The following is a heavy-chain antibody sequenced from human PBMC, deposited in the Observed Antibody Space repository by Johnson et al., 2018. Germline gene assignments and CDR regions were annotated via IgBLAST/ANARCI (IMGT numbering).Heavy chain of an antibody. V-gene: IGHV3-30-3*01. Sequence: QVQLQESGGGVVQPGRSLRLSCAASGFTFSSYAMHWVRQAPGKGLEWVAVISYDGSNKYYADSVKGRFTISSDNSKNTLYLQMNSLRAEDTVVYYWVREEKWDYDFWSDSYYYSYLDVWGKGTTVTVTS. J-gene: IGHJ6*03. CDR3: VREEKWDYDFWSDSYYYSYLDV. D-gene: IGHD3-3*01. CDR2: ISYDGSNK. CDR1: GFTFSSYA.